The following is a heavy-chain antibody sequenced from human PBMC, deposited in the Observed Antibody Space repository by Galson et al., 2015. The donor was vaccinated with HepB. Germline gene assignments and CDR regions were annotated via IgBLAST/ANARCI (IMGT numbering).Heavy chain of an antibody. J-gene: IGHJ3*01. CDR3: VRRAKRTPAYSGVFDL. Sequence: SLRLSCAASGFTFSASPMHWVRQAPAKGLEYVSAISSDGGSTFYADSAKGRFIISRDNSKNTLYLQMSSLRADDTAVYYCVRRAKRTPAYSGVFDLWGQGTLVTVSS. V-gene: IGHV3-64D*06. D-gene: IGHD2-21*01. CDR1: GFTFSASP. CDR2: ISSDGGST.